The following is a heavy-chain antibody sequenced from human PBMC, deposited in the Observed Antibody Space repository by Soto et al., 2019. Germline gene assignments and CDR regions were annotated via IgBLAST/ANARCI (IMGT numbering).Heavy chain of an antibody. J-gene: IGHJ4*02. Sequence: QVQLVQSGAEVKKPGASVQVSCKTSGYTFTAYSLHWVRQAPGQGLEWMGCINRESGVTNYAQKFLGRVTMTRDTSITTGYIEWNRLRSDDTAVYYCAIQEGRGSYVVGFYYWGQGTLVTVSS. CDR1: GYTFTAYS. CDR3: AIQEGRGSYVVGFYY. CDR2: INRESGVT. V-gene: IGHV1-2*02. D-gene: IGHD1-26*01.